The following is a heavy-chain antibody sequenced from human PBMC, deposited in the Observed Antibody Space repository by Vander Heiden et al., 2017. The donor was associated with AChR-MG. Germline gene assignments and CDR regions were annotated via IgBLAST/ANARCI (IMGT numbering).Heavy chain of an antibody. V-gene: IGHV3-30-3*01. D-gene: IGHD3-16*01. CDR3: TRDGGIMITSNAFDI. CDR2: ISYDGSNK. J-gene: IGHJ3*02. CDR1: GFTLSSYA. Sequence: QVQLVESGGGVVKPGRSLRLSCAASGFTLSSYAMHWVRQPPGKGLEWVAVISYDGSNKYYADSVKGRFTISRDNSKNTLYLRMNSLRAEDTAVYYCTRDGGIMITSNAFDIWGQGTMVTVSS.